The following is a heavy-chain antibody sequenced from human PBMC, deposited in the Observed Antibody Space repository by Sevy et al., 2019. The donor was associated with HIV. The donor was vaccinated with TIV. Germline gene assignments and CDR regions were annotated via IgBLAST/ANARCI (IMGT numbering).Heavy chain of an antibody. CDR3: ARAEGPYTQFDY. CDR2: ISSSSSYI. Sequence: GGSLRLSCAASGFTFSSYSMNWVRQAPGKGLEWVSSISSSSSYIYYADSVKGRFTISRDNAKNSLYLQMNSLRAEDTAVYYCARAEGPYTQFDYWGQRTLVTVSS. D-gene: IGHD1-20*01. CDR1: GFTFSSYS. V-gene: IGHV3-21*01. J-gene: IGHJ4*02.